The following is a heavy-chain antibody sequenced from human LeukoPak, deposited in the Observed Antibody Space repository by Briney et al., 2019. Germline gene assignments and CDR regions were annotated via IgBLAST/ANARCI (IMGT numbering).Heavy chain of an antibody. CDR1: GYTFTSYG. V-gene: IGHV1-18*01. CDR3: ARSANWYDSNYGMDV. CDR2: ISAYNGNT. J-gene: IGHJ6*02. Sequence: ASVKVSCKASGYTFTSYGISWVRQAPGQGLEWMGWISAYNGNTNYAQKLQGRVTMTTDTSTSTAYMELRSLRSDDTAVYYCARSANWYDSNYGMDVWGQGTTVTVSS. D-gene: IGHD3-22*01.